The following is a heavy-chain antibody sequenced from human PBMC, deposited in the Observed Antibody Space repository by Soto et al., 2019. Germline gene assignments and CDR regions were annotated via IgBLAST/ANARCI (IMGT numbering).Heavy chain of an antibody. CDR2: ISYDGSNK. D-gene: IGHD6-6*01. CDR3: AKEQPPEYSRYSFDY. CDR1: GFTFSSYG. Sequence: GGSLRLSCAASGFTFSSYGMHWVRPAPGKGLEWVAVISYDGSNKYYADSVKGRFTISRDNSKNTLYLQMNSLRAEDTAVYYCAKEQPPEYSRYSFDYWGEVTLVTVSS. J-gene: IGHJ4*02. V-gene: IGHV3-30*18.